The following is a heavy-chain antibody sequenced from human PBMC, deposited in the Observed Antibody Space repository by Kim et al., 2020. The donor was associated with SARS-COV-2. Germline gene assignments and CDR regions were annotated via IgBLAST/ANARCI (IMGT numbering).Heavy chain of an antibody. CDR3: AATGGDVLLWFGVNHPLHS. CDR2: INHSGTT. Sequence: SETLSLTCAVYGGSFSGYYWSWIRQPPGKGLEWIGEINHSGTTNYNPSLKSRVTISVDTSKNQFSLKLSSVTAADTAVYYCAATGGDVLLWFGVNHPLHSWGQGTLVTVYS. D-gene: IGHD3-10*01. CDR1: GGSFSGYY. V-gene: IGHV4-34*01. J-gene: IGHJ4*02.